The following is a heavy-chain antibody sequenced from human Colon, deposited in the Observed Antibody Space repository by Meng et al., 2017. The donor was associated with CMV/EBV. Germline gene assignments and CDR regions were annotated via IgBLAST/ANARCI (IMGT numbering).Heavy chain of an antibody. CDR2: IAPILGVP. V-gene: IGHV1-69*04. D-gene: IGHD3-3*01. J-gene: IGHJ4*02. Sequence: IDWVRQTPEQGIGWMGSIAPILGVPNYAQNFQGKVTITADKSTSIAYMELSSLTFEDTAMYFCARDCGGPGSGHYCSDYWGQGTLVTVSS. CDR3: ARDCGGPGSGHYCSDY.